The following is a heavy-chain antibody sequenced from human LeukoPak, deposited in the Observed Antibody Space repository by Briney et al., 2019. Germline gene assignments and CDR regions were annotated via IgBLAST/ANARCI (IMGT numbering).Heavy chain of an antibody. J-gene: IGHJ3*02. CDR1: GFTFSSYA. Sequence: GGSLRLSCAASGFTFSSYAMHWVRQAPGKGLEWVAVISYDGSNKYYADSVKGRFTISRDNSKNTLYLQMNSLRAEDTAVYYCAKRGYCSGGSCYSGLWAFDIWGQGTMVTVSS. D-gene: IGHD2-15*01. V-gene: IGHV3-30-3*02. CDR2: ISYDGSNK. CDR3: AKRGYCSGGSCYSGLWAFDI.